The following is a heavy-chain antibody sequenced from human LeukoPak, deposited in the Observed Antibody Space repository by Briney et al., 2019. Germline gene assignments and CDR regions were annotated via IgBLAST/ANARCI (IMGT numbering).Heavy chain of an antibody. CDR1: GGSISSYY. Sequence: SSETLSLTCTVSGGSISSYYWNWIRQPPGKGLEWIGYIYYSGSTNYNPSLKSRVTISVDTSKNQFSLKPSSVTAADTAVYYCARMNYDSSGYYRNYYFDYWGQGTLVTVSS. V-gene: IGHV4-59*01. CDR3: ARMNYDSSGYYRNYYFDY. J-gene: IGHJ4*02. D-gene: IGHD3-22*01. CDR2: IYYSGST.